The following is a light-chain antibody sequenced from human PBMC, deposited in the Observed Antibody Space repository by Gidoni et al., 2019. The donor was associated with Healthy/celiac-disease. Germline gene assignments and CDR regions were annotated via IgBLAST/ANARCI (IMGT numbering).Light chain of an antibody. Sequence: QSALTQPASVSGSPGQSITIPCTGTTSDVGGYNYVCWYQQHPGKAPKLMIYEVSNRPSGVSSRFSGSKSGNTASLTISGLQAEDEADYYSSSYTTSSTHYVVFGGGTKLTVL. CDR3: SSYTTSSTHYVV. J-gene: IGLJ2*01. V-gene: IGLV2-14*01. CDR1: TSDVGGYNY. CDR2: EVS.